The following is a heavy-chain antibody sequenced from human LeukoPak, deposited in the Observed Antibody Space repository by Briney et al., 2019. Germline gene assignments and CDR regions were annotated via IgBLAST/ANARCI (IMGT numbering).Heavy chain of an antibody. CDR2: MNPNSGNT. J-gene: IGHJ6*02. D-gene: IGHD2-2*02. V-gene: IGHV1-8*01. CDR3: AADCSSTSCYTYYYYGMDV. Sequence: ASVKVSFKASGYTFTSYDINWVRQATGQGLEWMGWMNPNSGNTGYAQKFQERVTITTDMSTSTAYMELSSLRSEDTAVYYCAADCSSTSCYTYYYYGMDVWGQGTTVTVSS. CDR1: GYTFTSYD.